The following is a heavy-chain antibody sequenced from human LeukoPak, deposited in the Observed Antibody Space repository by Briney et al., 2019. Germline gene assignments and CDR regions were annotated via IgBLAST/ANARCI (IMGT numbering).Heavy chain of an antibody. D-gene: IGHD2-21*01. CDR1: GDSINSGDYS. J-gene: IGHJ4*02. Sequence: PSETLSLTCAVSGDSINSGDYSWSWIRQPPGKGLEWIGYIYHSGSTYYNPSLKSRVTISVDRSKNQFSLKLTSVTAADTAVYYCARHIGGLRPYYFDHWGQGTLVTVSS. V-gene: IGHV4-30-2*01. CDR3: ARHIGGLRPYYFDH. CDR2: IYHSGST.